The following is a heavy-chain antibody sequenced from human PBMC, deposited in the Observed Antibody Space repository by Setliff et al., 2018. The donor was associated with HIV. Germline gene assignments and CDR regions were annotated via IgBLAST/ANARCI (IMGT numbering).Heavy chain of an antibody. D-gene: IGHD3-3*01. Sequence: SETLSLTCIVSGASISSNTWSWIRQSPGKGLEWIGNIYVTGGTNYNPSLKSRVAISIDTSKNRFSLSLRSLTAADTAVYYCARDQSDWFYWGQGTLVTVSS. V-gene: IGHV4-59*01. CDR3: ARDQSDWFY. J-gene: IGHJ4*02. CDR1: GASISSNT. CDR2: IYVTGGT.